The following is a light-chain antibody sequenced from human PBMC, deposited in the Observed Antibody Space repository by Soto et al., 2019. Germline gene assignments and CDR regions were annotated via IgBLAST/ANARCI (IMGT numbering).Light chain of an antibody. V-gene: IGKV3-20*01. CDR3: QQYGSSPQT. Sequence: EIVLTQSPGTLSLSPGERATLSCRASQSVSSSFLAWYQQKPGQAPRLLIYDASSRATGIRDRFSGSGSGKDFTLTISRLEPEDFAVYYCQQYGSSPQTLGQGTKVEIK. CDR1: QSVSSSF. CDR2: DAS. J-gene: IGKJ1*01.